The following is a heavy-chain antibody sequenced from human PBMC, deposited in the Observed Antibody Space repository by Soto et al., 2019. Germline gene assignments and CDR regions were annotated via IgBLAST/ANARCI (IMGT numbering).Heavy chain of an antibody. D-gene: IGHD3-22*01. CDR3: ARDLGSGGAYYYDSSGYYLHPSGAFDI. V-gene: IGHV3-53*01. CDR2: IYSGGST. Sequence: PGGSLRLSCAASGFTVSSNYMSWVRQAPGKGLEWVSVIYSGGSTYYADSVKGRFTISRDNSKNTLYLQMNSLRAEDTAVYYCARDLGSGGAYYYDSSGYYLHPSGAFDIWGQGTMVTVSS. J-gene: IGHJ3*02. CDR1: GFTVSSNY.